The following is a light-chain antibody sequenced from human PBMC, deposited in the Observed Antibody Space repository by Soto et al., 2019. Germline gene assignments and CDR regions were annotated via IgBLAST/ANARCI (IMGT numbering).Light chain of an antibody. Sequence: DVQMTQSPSTLSASVGDRVTITCRASQSILRWLAWYQQKPGKAPKLLIYDDSTLESGVPSRFSCSASGTEFTLTISGLQPDDFATYFCQQYITNPSFGQGTMVEL. CDR2: DDS. CDR1: QSILRW. J-gene: IGKJ1*01. V-gene: IGKV1-5*01. CDR3: QQYITNPS.